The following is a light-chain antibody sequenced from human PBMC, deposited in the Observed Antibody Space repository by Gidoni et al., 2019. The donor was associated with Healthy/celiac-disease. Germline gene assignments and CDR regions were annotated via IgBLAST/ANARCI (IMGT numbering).Light chain of an antibody. Sequence: DIQITQSPSSLSASVGDRVTITCRASQSISSYLNWYQQKPGKAPKLLIYAASSFQSGVPSRFSGSGSGTDFTLTISSLQPEDFATYYCQQSYSTPLYTFGQGTKLEIK. CDR2: AAS. V-gene: IGKV1-39*01. CDR3: QQSYSTPLYT. J-gene: IGKJ2*01. CDR1: QSISSY.